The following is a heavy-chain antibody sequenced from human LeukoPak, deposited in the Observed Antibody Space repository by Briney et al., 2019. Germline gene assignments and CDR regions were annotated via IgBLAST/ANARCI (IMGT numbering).Heavy chain of an antibody. D-gene: IGHD2-21*02. Sequence: SVKVSCKASGGTFSRYAISWVRQAPGQGLEWMGGVIPMFGTANYAQKFQGKVTITADESTSTAYMELRSLRSEDTAVYYCARTMVVTAIMIYYYGMDVWGQGTTVTVSS. CDR2: VIPMFGTA. CDR3: ARTMVVTAIMIYYYGMDV. CDR1: GGTFSRYA. J-gene: IGHJ6*02. V-gene: IGHV1-69*13.